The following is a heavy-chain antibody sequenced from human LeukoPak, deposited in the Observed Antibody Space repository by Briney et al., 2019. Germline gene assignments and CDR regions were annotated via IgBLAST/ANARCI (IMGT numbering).Heavy chain of an antibody. V-gene: IGHV4-59*12. CDR1: GGSISSYY. J-gene: IGHJ5*02. CDR2: IYYSGST. Sequence: PSETLSLTCTVSGGSISSYYWSWIRQPPGKGLEWIGYIYYSGSTNYNPSLKSRVTISIDTSKNQFSLKLSSVTAADTAVYYCARSRLLWFGELSWGQGTLVTVSS. CDR3: ARSRLLWFGELS. D-gene: IGHD3-10*01.